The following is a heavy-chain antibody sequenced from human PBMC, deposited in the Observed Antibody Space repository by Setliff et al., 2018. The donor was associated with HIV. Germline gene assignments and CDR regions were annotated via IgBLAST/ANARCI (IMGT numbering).Heavy chain of an antibody. V-gene: IGHV4-38-2*02. CDR3: ARDPPGYGDSNDY. J-gene: IGHJ4*02. D-gene: IGHD4-17*01. Sequence: SETLSLTCAVSGYSISSGYYWGWIRQPPGKGLEWIGSIYHSGSTYYNPSLKSRVTISVDTSRNQFSLKLSSVTAADTAVYYCARDPPGYGDSNDYWGQGTLVTVSS. CDR2: IYHSGST. CDR1: GYSISSGYY.